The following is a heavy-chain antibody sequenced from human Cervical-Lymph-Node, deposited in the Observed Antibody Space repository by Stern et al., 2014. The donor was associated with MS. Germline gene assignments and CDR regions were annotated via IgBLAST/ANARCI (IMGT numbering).Heavy chain of an antibody. CDR2: ISSSSSYI. CDR3: ARDPITMVRGVIY. D-gene: IGHD3-10*01. Sequence: QLVQSGGGLVKPGGSLRLSCAASGFTFSSYSMIWVRQAPGKGLEWVSSISSSSSYIYYADSVKGRFTISRDNAKNSLYLQMNSLRAEDTAVYYCARDPITMVRGVIYWGQGTLVTVSS. V-gene: IGHV3-21*01. CDR1: GFTFSSYS. J-gene: IGHJ4*02.